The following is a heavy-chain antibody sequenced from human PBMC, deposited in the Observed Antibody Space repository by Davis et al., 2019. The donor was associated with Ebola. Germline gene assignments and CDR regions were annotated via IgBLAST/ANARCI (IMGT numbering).Heavy chain of an antibody. CDR2: IYYSGST. V-gene: IGHV4-61*08. J-gene: IGHJ3*02. Sequence: PSETLSLTCAVSGGSISSGDYSWSWIRQPPGKGLEWIGYIYYSGSTNYNPSLKSRVTISVDTSKNQFSLKLSSVTAADTAVYYCARSVPHLRFLEWLTIWGQGTMVTVSS. CDR1: GGSISSGDYS. CDR3: ARSVPHLRFLEWLTI. D-gene: IGHD3-3*01.